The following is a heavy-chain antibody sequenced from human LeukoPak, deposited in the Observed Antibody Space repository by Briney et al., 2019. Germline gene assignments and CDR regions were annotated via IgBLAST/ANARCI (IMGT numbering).Heavy chain of an antibody. Sequence: GASVKVSCKASGYTFTGYYIHWARQAPGQGLEWMGWMNPNSGGTYYAQNLQGRVTMTRDTSSSTAYMELSRLRSDDTAVYYCARDFRGSYDYWGQGTLVTVSS. CDR2: MNPNSGGT. CDR3: ARDFRGSYDY. V-gene: IGHV1-2*02. CDR1: GYTFTGYY. J-gene: IGHJ4*02. D-gene: IGHD1-26*01.